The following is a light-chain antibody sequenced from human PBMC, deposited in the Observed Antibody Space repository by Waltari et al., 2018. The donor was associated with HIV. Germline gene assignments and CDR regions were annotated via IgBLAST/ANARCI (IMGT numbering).Light chain of an antibody. CDR2: KAS. V-gene: IGKV1-5*03. CDR1: QNIGNR. CDR3: QQYDNYDVT. Sequence: DIQMTQSPPTLSAAVGDRVTITCRASQNIGNRLAWYQQKTGKAPQLLIHKASDLNSGVPSRFSASSSGTEFSLTISSLQPDDFATYYCQQYDNYDVTFGQGTKLQIK. J-gene: IGKJ2*01.